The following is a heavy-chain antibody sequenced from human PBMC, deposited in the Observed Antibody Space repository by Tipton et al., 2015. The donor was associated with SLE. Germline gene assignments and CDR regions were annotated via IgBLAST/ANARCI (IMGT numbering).Heavy chain of an antibody. Sequence: TLSLTCAVYGGSFSGYYWSWIRQPPGKGLEWIGEINHSGSTNYNPSLKSRVTISVDTSKNQFSLKLSSVTAADTAVYYCAIGKKCSSSHWGQGTLVTVSS. J-gene: IGHJ4*02. CDR3: AIGKKCSSSH. D-gene: IGHD2-2*01. V-gene: IGHV4-34*01. CDR1: GGSFSGYY. CDR2: INHSGST.